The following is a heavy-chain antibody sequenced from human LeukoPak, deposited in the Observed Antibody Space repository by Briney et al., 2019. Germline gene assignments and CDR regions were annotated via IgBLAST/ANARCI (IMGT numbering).Heavy chain of an antibody. CDR1: GYNFAIYW. J-gene: IGHJ6*02. D-gene: IGHD6-19*01. V-gene: IGHV5-51*01. CDR3: ARGLGIAVAANYGMDV. CDR2: IYPGDSDT. Sequence: GESLKISCETSGYNFAIYWIGWVRQMPGKGLEWMGIIYPGDSDTRYSPSFQGQVTISADKSISTAYLQWSGLKASDTAMYYCARGLGIAVAANYGMDVWGQGTTVTVSS.